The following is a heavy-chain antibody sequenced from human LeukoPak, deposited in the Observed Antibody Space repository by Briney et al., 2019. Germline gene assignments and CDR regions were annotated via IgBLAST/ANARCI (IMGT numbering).Heavy chain of an antibody. Sequence: SETLSLTSTLSVGSPKIYYWRWIRPPRPKGLEWSAYNKDNRHNGSHPSLESLVIISVDTSNNHFSLRLRSVTAADTAVYFCARESADYVRGIFSDYWGQGILVTVSS. CDR2: NKDNRHN. V-gene: IGHV4-59*12. J-gene: IGHJ4*02. CDR1: VGSPKIYY. D-gene: IGHD3-10*02. CDR3: ARESADYVRGIFSDY.